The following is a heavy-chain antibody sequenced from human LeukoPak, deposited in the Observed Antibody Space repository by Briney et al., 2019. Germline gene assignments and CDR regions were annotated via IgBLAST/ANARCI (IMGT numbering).Heavy chain of an antibody. Sequence: WVRQPPGKGLEWIGSIYYSGNTYYNASLKSQVSISIDTSKNQFSLRLTSVTAADTAVYYCARQTGSGLFILPGGQGTLVTVSS. CDR3: ARQTGSGLFILP. D-gene: IGHD3/OR15-3a*01. V-gene: IGHV4-39*01. CDR2: IYYSGNT. J-gene: IGHJ4*02.